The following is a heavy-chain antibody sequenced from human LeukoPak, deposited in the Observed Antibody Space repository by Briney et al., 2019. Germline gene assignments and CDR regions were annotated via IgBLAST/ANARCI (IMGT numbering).Heavy chain of an antibody. CDR3: ARPETQYSSGLDGFDI. CDR1: GFTFSTYW. CDR2: INSDGSRT. J-gene: IGHJ3*02. D-gene: IGHD6-19*01. Sequence: GSLRLSCAASGFTFSTYWMHWVRQAPGKGLVWVSRINSDGSRTTYADSVKGRFTISRDNAKNTLYLQMNSLRTEDTAVYYCARPETQYSSGLDGFDIWGQGTMVTVSS. V-gene: IGHV3-74*01.